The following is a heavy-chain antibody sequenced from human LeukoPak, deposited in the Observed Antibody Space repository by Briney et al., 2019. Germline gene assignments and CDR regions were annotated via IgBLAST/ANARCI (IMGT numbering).Heavy chain of an antibody. CDR1: GGTFSSYA. CDR3: TRFYDNYWGQGTLVNF. CDR2: MNPSSGET. Sequence: ASVKVSCKASGGTFSSYAISWVRQAPGQGLEWMGWMNPSSGETGYAERFQGRITMTRNTAISTAYLELSSLRFEDTAMYYCTRFYDNYWGQGTLVNFWGQGTLVTVSS. J-gene: IGHJ4*02. D-gene: IGHD3-10*01. V-gene: IGHV1-8*02.